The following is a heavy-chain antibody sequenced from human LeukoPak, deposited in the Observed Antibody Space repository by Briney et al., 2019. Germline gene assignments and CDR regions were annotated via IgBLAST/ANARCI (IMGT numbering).Heavy chain of an antibody. J-gene: IGHJ4*02. CDR2: ISGYNGDT. D-gene: IGHD2-15*01. V-gene: IGHV1-18*01. Sequence: VSVKVSCKASGYTFTSYGISWVRQAPGQGLEWMGWISGYNGDTNYAQNLQGRVTMTADTSTSTAYMELRNLRYDDTAVYYCAKDIHPGLGSGASCCFDYWGQGTLVTVSS. CDR1: GYTFTSYG. CDR3: AKDIHPGLGSGASCCFDY.